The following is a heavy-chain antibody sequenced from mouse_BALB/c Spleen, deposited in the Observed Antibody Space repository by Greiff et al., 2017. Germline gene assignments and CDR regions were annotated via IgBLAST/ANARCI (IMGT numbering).Heavy chain of an antibody. Sequence: DVKLQESGPGLVKPSQSLSLTCTVTGYSITSDYAWNWIRQFPGNKLEWMGYISYSGSTSYNPSLKSRISITRDTSKNQFFLQLNSVTTEDTATYYCARGPYWGQGTLVTVSA. J-gene: IGHJ3*01. V-gene: IGHV3-2*02. CDR3: ARGPY. CDR2: ISYSGST. D-gene: IGHD3-3*01. CDR1: GYSITSDYA.